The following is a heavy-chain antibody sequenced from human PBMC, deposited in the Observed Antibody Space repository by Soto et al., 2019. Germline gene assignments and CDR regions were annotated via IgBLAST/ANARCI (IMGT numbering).Heavy chain of an antibody. CDR1: GFTFSSYA. V-gene: IGHV3-23*01. Sequence: EVPLLESGGGLVQPGGSLRLSCAASGFTFSSYAMSWVRQAPGKGLEWVSAISGSGGSTYYADSVKGRFTISRDNSKNTLYLQMNSLRAEDTAVYYCAKGPHLSYYYDSSVDYWGQGTLVTVSS. CDR3: AKGPHLSYYYDSSVDY. J-gene: IGHJ4*02. CDR2: ISGSGGST. D-gene: IGHD3-22*01.